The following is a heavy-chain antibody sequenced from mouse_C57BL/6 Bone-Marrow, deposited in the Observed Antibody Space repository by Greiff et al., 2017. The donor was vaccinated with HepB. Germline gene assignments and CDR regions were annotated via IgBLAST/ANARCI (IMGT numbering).Heavy chain of an antibody. Sequence: EVKLMESGGGLVQPKGSLKLSCAASGFSFNTYAMNWVRQAPGKGLEWVARIRSKSNNYATYYADSVKDRFTISRDDSESMLYLQMNNLKTEDTAMYYCVRHNDEDYAMDYWGQGTSVTVSS. D-gene: IGHD2-12*01. CDR1: GFSFNTYA. CDR3: VRHNDEDYAMDY. CDR2: IRSKSNNYAT. J-gene: IGHJ4*01. V-gene: IGHV10-1*01.